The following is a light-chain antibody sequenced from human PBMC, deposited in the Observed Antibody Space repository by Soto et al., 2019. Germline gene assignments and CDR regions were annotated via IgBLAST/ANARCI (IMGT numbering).Light chain of an antibody. CDR1: QSFGSGY. CDR2: GAS. Sequence: EIVLTQSPGTLSLFPGERATLSCRASQSFGSGYLAWYQQRPGQAPRLLIYGASNRATAIPDRFSGSWSGTDVTLTISRLEPEDFAVYYCQHYGRSQTFGHGTKVEIK. J-gene: IGKJ1*01. V-gene: IGKV3-20*01. CDR3: QHYGRSQT.